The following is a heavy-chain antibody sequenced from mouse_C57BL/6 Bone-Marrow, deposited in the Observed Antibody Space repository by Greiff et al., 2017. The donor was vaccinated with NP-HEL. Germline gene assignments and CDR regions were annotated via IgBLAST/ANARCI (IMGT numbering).Heavy chain of an antibody. CDR2: IHPNSGST. D-gene: IGHD1-1*01. CDR1: GYTFTSYW. J-gene: IGHJ2*01. Sequence: QVQLQQPGAELVKPGASVKLSCKASGYTFTSYWMHWVKQRPGQGLEWIGMIHPNSGSTNYNEKFKSKATLTVDKSSSKSYMQLSSLTSEDSAVYYCARFTTVVATGDVDYWGQGTTLTVSS. V-gene: IGHV1-64*01. CDR3: ARFTTVVATGDVDY.